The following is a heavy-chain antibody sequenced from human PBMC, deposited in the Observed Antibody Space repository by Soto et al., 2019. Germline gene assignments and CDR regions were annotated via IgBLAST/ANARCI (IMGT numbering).Heavy chain of an antibody. V-gene: IGHV3-23*01. Sequence: PGGSLRLSCAASGFTFSNYAMSWVRQAPGKGLEWVSTISGSGGSTYYADSVEGRFTVSRDNSKSTLYLQMNSLRAEDTAVYYCAKYPEYSGYDGTYFDYWGQGTLVTVS. CDR3: AKYPEYSGYDGTYFDY. CDR1: GFTFSNYA. CDR2: ISGSGGST. D-gene: IGHD5-12*01. J-gene: IGHJ4*02.